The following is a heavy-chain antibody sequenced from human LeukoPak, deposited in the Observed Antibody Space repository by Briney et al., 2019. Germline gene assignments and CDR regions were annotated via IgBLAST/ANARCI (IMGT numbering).Heavy chain of an antibody. CDR3: ARGSRMTTVTTNWGFDP. V-gene: IGHV4-30-4*08. Sequence: SETLSLTCTVSGGSISSGDYYWSWIRQPPGKGLEWIGYIYYSGSTYYNPSLKSRVTISVDTSKNQFSLKLSSVTAADTAVYYCARGSRMTTVTTNWGFDPWGQGTLVTVSS. J-gene: IGHJ5*02. CDR2: IYYSGST. CDR1: GGSISSGDYY. D-gene: IGHD4-11*01.